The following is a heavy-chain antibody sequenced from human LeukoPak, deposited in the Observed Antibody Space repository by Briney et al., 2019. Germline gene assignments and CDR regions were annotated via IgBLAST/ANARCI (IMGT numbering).Heavy chain of an antibody. CDR1: GFTFSNYW. D-gene: IGHD2-2*01. CDR3: ARDRYPAAREFDY. V-gene: IGHV3-74*01. J-gene: IGHJ4*02. CDR2: LDTDGSDT. Sequence: GGSLRLSCAASGFTFSNYWMHWVRQAPGKGLVWVSRLDTDGSDTSYADSVKGRFIISRDNAKNTLYLQMNNLRAEDTAMYYCARDRYPAAREFDYWGQGTLVTVSS.